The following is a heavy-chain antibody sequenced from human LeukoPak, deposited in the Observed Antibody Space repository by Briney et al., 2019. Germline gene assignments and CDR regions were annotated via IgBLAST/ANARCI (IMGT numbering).Heavy chain of an antibody. CDR2: ISYDGSNK. J-gene: IGHJ3*02. D-gene: IGHD6-13*01. CDR1: GFTFSSYA. CDR3: AKNRGAAAARGYAFDI. Sequence: GGSLRLSCAASGFTFSSYAMHWVRQAPGKGLEWVAVISYDGSNKYYADSVKGRFTISRDNSKNTLYLQMNSLRAEDTAVYYCAKNRGAAAARGYAFDIWGQGTMVTVSS. V-gene: IGHV3-30*04.